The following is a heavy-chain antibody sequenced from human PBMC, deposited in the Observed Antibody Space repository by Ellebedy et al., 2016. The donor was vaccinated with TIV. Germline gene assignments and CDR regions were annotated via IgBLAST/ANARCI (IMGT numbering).Heavy chain of an antibody. CDR2: IYSAGNT. CDR1: GFSINSNY. Sequence: GGSLRLSCVVSGFSINSNYMSWVRQAQGKGLEWVSIIYSAGNTYYADSAKARFTISRDTSKNTLYLQMNSLRGEDTAVYYCARVDLGLAFHYWGRGALVTVSS. CDR3: ARVDLGLAFHY. D-gene: IGHD1-26*01. J-gene: IGHJ4*02. V-gene: IGHV3-53*01.